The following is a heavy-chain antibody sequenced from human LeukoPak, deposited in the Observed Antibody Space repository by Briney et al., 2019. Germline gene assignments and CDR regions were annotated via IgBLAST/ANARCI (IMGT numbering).Heavy chain of an antibody. D-gene: IGHD5-12*01. J-gene: IGHJ4*02. CDR3: ARQAISGYDPPPFDS. V-gene: IGHV4-39*01. CDR2: LYYGGST. CDR1: GGSISSSTYY. Sequence: SETLSLTCTVFGGSISSSTYYWGWIRQPPGKGLEWIGNLYYGGSTYYNPSLKSRVTISVDTSKNQFSLKLSSVTAADTAVYYCARQAISGYDPPPFDSWGQGTLVTVSS.